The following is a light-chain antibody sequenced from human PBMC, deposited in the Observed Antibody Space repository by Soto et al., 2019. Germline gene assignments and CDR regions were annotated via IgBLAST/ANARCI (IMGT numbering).Light chain of an antibody. Sequence: SVLTQPPSVSSTPGQTVTISCSVSNSSIGNHCVSWYQLLPGTAPKLLIYDNNKRPSEIPDRFSGSKSGTSATLGITGLQTGDEADYYCGTWDRSLSAGVFGTGTKVNVL. V-gene: IGLV1-51*01. CDR3: GTWDRSLSAGV. J-gene: IGLJ1*01. CDR2: DNN. CDR1: NSSIGNHC.